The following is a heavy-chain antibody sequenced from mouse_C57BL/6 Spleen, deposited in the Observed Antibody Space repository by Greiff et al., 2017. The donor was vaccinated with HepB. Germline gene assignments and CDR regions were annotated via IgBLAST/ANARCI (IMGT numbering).Heavy chain of an antibody. Sequence: QVQLKESGAELARPGASVKLSCKASGYTFTSYGISWVKQRTGQGLKWIGEIYPRSGNTYYNEKFKGKATLTADKSSSTAYMELRSLTSEDSAVYFCARRTTVVDYAMDYWGQGTSVTVSS. CDR2: IYPRSGNT. CDR1: GYTFTSYG. CDR3: ARRTTVVDYAMDY. D-gene: IGHD1-1*01. J-gene: IGHJ4*01. V-gene: IGHV1-81*01.